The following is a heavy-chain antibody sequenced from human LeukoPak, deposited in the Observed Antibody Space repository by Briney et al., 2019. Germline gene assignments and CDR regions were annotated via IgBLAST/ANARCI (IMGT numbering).Heavy chain of an antibody. D-gene: IGHD4-17*01. CDR1: GVTLSYAW. V-gene: IGHV3-15*01. J-gene: IGHJ4*02. CDR2: IKSKSDGGTT. CDR3: TTGTLTSDY. Sequence: GGSLRLSCAGSGVTLSYAWMNWVRQAPGKGLEWVGRIKSKSDGGTTDNAAPVKGRFTISKDDSKNTLYLQMNSLKTEDTGIYYCTTGTLTSDYWGQGTLVTVSS.